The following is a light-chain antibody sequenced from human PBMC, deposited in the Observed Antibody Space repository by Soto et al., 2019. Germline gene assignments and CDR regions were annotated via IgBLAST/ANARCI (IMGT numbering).Light chain of an antibody. J-gene: IGKJ2*01. CDR1: QTISSSY. V-gene: IGKV3-20*01. Sequence: EIVLTQSPGTLSLSPGERATLSCRASQTISSSYLGWYQQRPGQAPRLLIYGASSRATGVTDRFSGSGSGTDFTLTISRLEPEDFAVYYCHHYGSSPYTFGQGTKLQIK. CDR3: HHYGSSPYT. CDR2: GAS.